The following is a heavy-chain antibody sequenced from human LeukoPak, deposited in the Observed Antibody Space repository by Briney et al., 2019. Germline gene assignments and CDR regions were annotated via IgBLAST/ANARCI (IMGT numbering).Heavy chain of an antibody. CDR1: GYSISSGYY. CDR2: IYHSGST. D-gene: IGHD2-2*01. CDR3: ARDYQLPSGWFDP. Sequence: SETLSLTCAVSGYSISSGYYWGWIRQPPGKGLEWIGSIYHSGSTYYNPSLKSRVTISVDTSKNQFSLKLSSVTAADTAVYYCARDYQLPSGWFDPWGQGTLVTVSS. J-gene: IGHJ5*02. V-gene: IGHV4-38-2*02.